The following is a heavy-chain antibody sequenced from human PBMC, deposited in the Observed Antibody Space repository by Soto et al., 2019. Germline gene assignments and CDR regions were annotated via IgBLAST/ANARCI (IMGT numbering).Heavy chain of an antibody. CDR2: ISDDGVSK. V-gene: IGHV3-30*03. CDR3: ARYYYVGSWTSYTLYY. D-gene: IGHD3-10*01. J-gene: IGHJ4*02. CDR1: GFTFSNYG. Sequence: GGSLRLSCAASGFTFSNYGMHWVRQAPGKGLGWVAVISDDGVSKYYADSVQGRFTISRDNSESVVLLQMNSLRPDDTALYFFARYYYVGSWTSYTLYYWGQGTQATVSS.